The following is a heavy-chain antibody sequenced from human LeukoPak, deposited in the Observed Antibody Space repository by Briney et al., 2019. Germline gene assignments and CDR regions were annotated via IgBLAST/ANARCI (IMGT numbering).Heavy chain of an antibody. J-gene: IGHJ4*02. CDR3: ARDFGGDYTPFDH. Sequence: ASVKVSCKASGYTFTSYYIHWVRQAPGQGLEWMGIINPSSSSTTYSQKFQGRVTMTRDMSTSTVYMEMSSLRSEDTAVYYCARDFGGDYTPFDHWGQGTLVTVSS. CDR2: INPSSSST. CDR1: GYTFTSYY. D-gene: IGHD2-21*01. V-gene: IGHV1-46*01.